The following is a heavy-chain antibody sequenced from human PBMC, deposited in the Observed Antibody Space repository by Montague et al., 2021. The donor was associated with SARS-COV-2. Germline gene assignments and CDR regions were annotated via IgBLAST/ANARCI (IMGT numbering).Heavy chain of an antibody. CDR3: ARAQNTCFIANCVNYSDS. CDR1: GGSISSYY. J-gene: IGHJ4*02. D-gene: IGHD1-1*01. V-gene: IGHV4-59*01. CDR2: IYYTGST. Sequence: SETLSLTCGVSGGSISSYYWSWIRQPPGKGLEWIGYIYYTGSTKYNPSLKTRVTLSLDTPKNHFSLKLSSVTAADTAVYYCARAQNTCFIANCVNYSDSWGLGALVTVPS.